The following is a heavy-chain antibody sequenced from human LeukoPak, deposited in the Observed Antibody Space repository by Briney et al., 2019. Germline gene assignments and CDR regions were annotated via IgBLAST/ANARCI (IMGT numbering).Heavy chain of an antibody. V-gene: IGHV3-30*04. CDR2: ISKDGKNK. CDR3: ARDPYYSSGTYPDY. D-gene: IGHD3-10*01. Sequence: GRSLRLSCAASGFTFRNYAMHWVRQAPGKGLEWVAVISKDGKNKYYSDSVKGRFTISRDDSKNTLSLQMDSLRAEDTAVYYCARDPYYSSGTYPDYWGQGTLVTVSS. J-gene: IGHJ4*02. CDR1: GFTFRNYA.